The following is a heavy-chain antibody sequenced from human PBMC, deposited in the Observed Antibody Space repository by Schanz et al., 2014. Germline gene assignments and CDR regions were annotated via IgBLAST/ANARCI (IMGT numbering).Heavy chain of an antibody. V-gene: IGHV4-31*03. CDR2: ISYSGST. D-gene: IGHD5-12*01. CDR3: ARGGSVATIAPYTWFDP. Sequence: QVQLQESGPGLLKPSETLSLTCTVSGDSISSGGYYWSWIRQHPGKGLEWIGYISYSGSTFYNPSLKSRVTISVDTSKNQLSLKLNSVTAADTAVYYCARGGSVATIAPYTWFDPWGQGTLVTVSS. CDR1: GDSISSGGYY. J-gene: IGHJ5*02.